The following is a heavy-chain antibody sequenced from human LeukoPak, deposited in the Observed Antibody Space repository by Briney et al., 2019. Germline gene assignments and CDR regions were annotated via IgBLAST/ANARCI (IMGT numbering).Heavy chain of an antibody. V-gene: IGHV3-7*01. Sequence: GESLRLSCAASGFTFKKYWMNWVRQVPGKGLECLGNIKEGGSETYYADSVKGRFTISRDNPKNLLFLQINSLRVEDTAVYYCARETPRRGETRDGYRWGQGTLVTVSS. CDR2: IKEGGSET. CDR3: ARETPRRGETRDGYR. D-gene: IGHD5-24*01. J-gene: IGHJ4*02. CDR1: GFTFKKYW.